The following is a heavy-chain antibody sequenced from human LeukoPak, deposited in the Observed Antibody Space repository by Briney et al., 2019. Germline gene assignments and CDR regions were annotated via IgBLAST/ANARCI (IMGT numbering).Heavy chain of an antibody. V-gene: IGHV1-46*01. D-gene: IGHD6-13*01. CDR2: INPSGGST. CDR3: ARSPEQQLVWRGWFDP. CDR1: GYTFTSYY. J-gene: IGHJ5*02. Sequence: ASVKVSCTASGYTFTSYYMHWVRQAPGQGLEWMGIINPSGGSTSYAQKFQGRVTMTRDMSTSTVYMELSSLRSEDTAVYYCARSPEQQLVWRGWFDPWGQGTLVTVSS.